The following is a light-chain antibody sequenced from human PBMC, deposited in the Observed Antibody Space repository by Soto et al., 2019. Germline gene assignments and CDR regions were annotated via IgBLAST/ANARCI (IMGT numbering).Light chain of an antibody. Sequence: EIVMTQSPATLSVSPGERATLSCRASQSVSSNLAWYQQKPGQAPRLLIYGASTRATGLPARCSGSGSGTASTHTISSLQSDDFAAYYYQQYNSWPASPFGQRTQMEIK. CDR2: GAS. CDR1: QSVSSN. J-gene: IGKJ2*01. CDR3: QQYNSWPASP. V-gene: IGKV3-15*01.